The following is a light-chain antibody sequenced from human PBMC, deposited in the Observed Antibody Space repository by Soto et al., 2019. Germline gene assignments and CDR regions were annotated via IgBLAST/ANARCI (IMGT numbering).Light chain of an antibody. J-gene: IGLJ2*01. CDR1: SSNIRSNT. CDR2: SDD. Sequence: QAVVTQPPSASGTPGQRVTISCSGSSSNIRSNTVNWYQQLPGTAPKLLIFSDDQRPSGIPDRFSGSKSGTSASLAISGLQSEHEADYYCAAWDDSLNALLFGGGTKLTVL. V-gene: IGLV1-44*01. CDR3: AAWDDSLNALL.